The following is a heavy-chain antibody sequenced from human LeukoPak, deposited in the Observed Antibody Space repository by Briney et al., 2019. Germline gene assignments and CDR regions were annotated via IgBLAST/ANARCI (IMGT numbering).Heavy chain of an antibody. J-gene: IGHJ6*03. CDR1: GFTFDEYV. D-gene: IGHD2-2*01. CDR3: ARAYCSSASRYLDNFYYYMDV. CDR2: INWNGTAT. V-gene: IGHV3-20*04. Sequence: GGSLRLSGAASGFTFDEYVMNWVRQSPGKGLEWLSSINWNGTATHYTDSVAGRFTISRDNAKNSLYLQMNSLRAEDTAFYFCARAYCSSASRYLDNFYYYMDVWGKGTTVIVSS.